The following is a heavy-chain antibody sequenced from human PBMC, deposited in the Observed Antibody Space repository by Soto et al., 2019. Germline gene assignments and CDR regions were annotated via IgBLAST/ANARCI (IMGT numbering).Heavy chain of an antibody. CDR3: ASVWSGYSGAQY. V-gene: IGHV3-48*03. Sequence: GGSLRLSCAASGFTFSSYEMIWVRQAPGVGLECLSYITRGGSIIHYADSVKGRFTISRDNAKNSLYLQMNSLRADDSAVYYCASVWSGYSGAQYWGQGTLVTVSS. D-gene: IGHD3-3*01. J-gene: IGHJ4*02. CDR1: GFTFSSYE. CDR2: ITRGGSII.